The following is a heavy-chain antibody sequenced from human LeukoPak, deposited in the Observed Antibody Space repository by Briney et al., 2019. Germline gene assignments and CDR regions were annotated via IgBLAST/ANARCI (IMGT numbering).Heavy chain of an antibody. CDR3: ARGDIVTTIKGDHFDS. Sequence: GGSLRLSCAAPGFTFSSYGMSWVRQAPGKGLEWVAAIWYDGSTKYYVASVKGRFTISRDNSKNILYLQMNSLRAEDTAVYYCARGDIVTTIKGDHFDSWGQGALVTVSS. D-gene: IGHD5-12*01. CDR1: GFTFSSYG. CDR2: IWYDGSTK. J-gene: IGHJ4*02. V-gene: IGHV3-33*07.